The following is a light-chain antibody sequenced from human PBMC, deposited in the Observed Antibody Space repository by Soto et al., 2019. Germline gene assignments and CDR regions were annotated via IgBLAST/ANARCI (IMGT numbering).Light chain of an antibody. CDR2: EVS. J-gene: IGLJ2*01. CDR3: ASYTGSDTVV. V-gene: IGLV2-8*01. Sequence: QSVLTQPPSASGSPGQSVTISCTGTSSDVGGYNYVSWYQQHPGKAPKLMIYEVSTRPSGVPDRLTGSKSGNTASLTVSGVQVEDEADYYCASYTGSDTVVFGGGTKLTVL. CDR1: SSDVGGYNY.